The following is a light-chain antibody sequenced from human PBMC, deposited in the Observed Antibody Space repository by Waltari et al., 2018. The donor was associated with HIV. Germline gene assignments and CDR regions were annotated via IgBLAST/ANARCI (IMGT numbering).Light chain of an antibody. CDR3: QSFDTSLRGLRV. V-gene: IGLV1-40*01. Sequence: QSLLTQPPSVSGAPGHNVTISCTGTSSNLGSGFDVHWYPFLPGIAPKLLIYGDSIRPSGVPDRVSGSKTDTTASLAITGLQAEDDGEYVCQSFDTSLRGLRVFGGGTQLTVL. J-gene: IGLJ3*02. CDR1: SSNLGSGFD. CDR2: GDS.